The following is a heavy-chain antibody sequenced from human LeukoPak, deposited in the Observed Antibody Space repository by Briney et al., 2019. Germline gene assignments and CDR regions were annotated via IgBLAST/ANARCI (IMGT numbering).Heavy chain of an antibody. Sequence: GASVKVSCKVSGYTLTELSMHWVRQATGQGLEWMGWMNPNSGNTGYAQKFQGRVTMTRNTSISTAYMELSSLRSEDTAVYYCASGRPVEGHVWWGQGTLVTVSS. V-gene: IGHV1-8*01. J-gene: IGHJ4*02. CDR2: MNPNSGNT. CDR3: ASGRPVEGHVW. CDR1: GYTLTELS. D-gene: IGHD3-3*02.